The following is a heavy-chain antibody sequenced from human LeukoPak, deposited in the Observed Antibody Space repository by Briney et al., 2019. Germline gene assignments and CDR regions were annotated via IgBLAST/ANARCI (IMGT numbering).Heavy chain of an antibody. CDR2: IRYDGSNK. CDR1: GFTLSSYG. Sequence: PGGSLRLSCAASGFTLSSYGMHWPRQAPGKGLEGVALIRYDGSNKYYADSVKGRFTISRDNSKNTLYLQMNSLRAEDTAVYYCARAPSYCSSTSCPYDYWGQGTLVTVSS. J-gene: IGHJ4*02. V-gene: IGHV3-30*02. D-gene: IGHD2-2*01. CDR3: ARAPSYCSSTSCPYDY.